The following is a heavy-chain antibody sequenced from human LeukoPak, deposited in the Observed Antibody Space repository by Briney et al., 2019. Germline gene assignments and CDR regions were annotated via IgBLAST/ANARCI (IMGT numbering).Heavy chain of an antibody. CDR1: GYTFTIYG. D-gene: IGHD5-18*01. CDR2: ISAYNGNT. Sequence: ASVKVSCKASGYTFTIYGISWVRQAPGQGGEWRGWISAYNGNTNYAQKLQGRVTITTDTSTSTAYMELRSLRSDDTAVYYCARELYSYGPFYYSYYYMDVWGKGTTVTVSS. CDR3: ARELYSYGPFYYSYYYMDV. V-gene: IGHV1-18*01. J-gene: IGHJ6*03.